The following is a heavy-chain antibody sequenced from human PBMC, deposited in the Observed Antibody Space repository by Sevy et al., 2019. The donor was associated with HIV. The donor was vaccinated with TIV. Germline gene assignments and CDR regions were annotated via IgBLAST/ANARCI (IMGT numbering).Heavy chain of an antibody. Sequence: GGSLRLSCGASGFSFSSYAMSWVRQAPGKGLEWVSSISRSGDSTYYADSVKGRFTVSRDNSKNTVYLQLNSLRADDTAVYYCSKGKGGVEFDYWGQGTLVTVSS. J-gene: IGHJ4*02. V-gene: IGHV3-23*01. D-gene: IGHD1-1*01. CDR1: GFSFSSYA. CDR3: SKGKGGVEFDY. CDR2: ISRSGDST.